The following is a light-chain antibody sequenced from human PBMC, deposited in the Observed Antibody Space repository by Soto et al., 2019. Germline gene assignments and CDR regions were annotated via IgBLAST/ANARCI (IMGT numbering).Light chain of an antibody. J-gene: IGLJ1*01. V-gene: IGLV1-51*01. Sequence: QSVLTQPHSVSAAPGQKVNISCSGSSSNIGGNSVSWYQQLPGTAPKLLIYDDNKRPSGIPDRFSGSKSGTSATLGITGFQTGDESDYYCGSWDSSLSAYVFGTGTRFTVL. CDR1: SSNIGGNS. CDR2: DDN. CDR3: GSWDSSLSAYV.